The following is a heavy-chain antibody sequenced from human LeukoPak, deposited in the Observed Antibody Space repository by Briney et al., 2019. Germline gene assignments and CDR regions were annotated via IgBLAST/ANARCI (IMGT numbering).Heavy chain of an antibody. V-gene: IGHV5-51*01. J-gene: IGHJ3*02. CDR2: IYPGDSDT. CDR3: ARHSGSGSYFEAFDI. D-gene: IGHD1-26*01. CDR1: GYSFTSYW. Sequence: GESLKISCKGSGYSFTSYWIGWVRQMPGKGLEWMGIIYPGDSDTRYSPSFQGQGTISADKSISTAYLQWSSLKASDTAMYYCARHSGSGSYFEAFDIWGQGTMVTVSS.